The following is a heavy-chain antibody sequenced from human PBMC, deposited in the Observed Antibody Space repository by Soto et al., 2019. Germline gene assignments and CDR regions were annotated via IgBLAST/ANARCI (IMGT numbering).Heavy chain of an antibody. D-gene: IGHD2-2*02. CDR1: GYRFTSHW. Sequence: LGESLKISCKGSGYRFTSHWVGWVRQMPGKGLEWMGIIYPGDSDTRYSPSFQGQVTISADKSINTAYLQWSGLKASDTAIYYCARRGYCISTSCHIDYWGPGTLVTVSS. J-gene: IGHJ4*02. CDR2: IYPGDSDT. CDR3: ARRGYCISTSCHIDY. V-gene: IGHV5-51*01.